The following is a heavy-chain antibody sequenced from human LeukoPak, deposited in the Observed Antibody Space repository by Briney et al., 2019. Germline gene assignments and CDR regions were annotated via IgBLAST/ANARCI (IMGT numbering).Heavy chain of an antibody. Sequence: ASVKVSCKASGYALTGNDYYWVRQAPGQGLEYMGSINPFTGDTNYAQKFQGRVTMIRDTSISTAYMELSGLRFDDTGVYYCATRPLPVGIGPFDYWGLGTPVTVSS. J-gene: IGHJ4*02. CDR3: ATRPLPVGIGPFDY. CDR1: GYALTGND. CDR2: INPFTGDT. V-gene: IGHV1-2*02. D-gene: IGHD1-26*01.